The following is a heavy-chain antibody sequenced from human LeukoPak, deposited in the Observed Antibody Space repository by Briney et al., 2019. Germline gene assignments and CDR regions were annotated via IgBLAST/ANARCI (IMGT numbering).Heavy chain of an antibody. CDR1: GGTFSSND. CDR3: ARDQGYGAYGLDY. Sequence: GASVNVSCKASGGTFSSNDISWVRQAPGQGLEWMGRIVPLFGTRSYAQKFKGRVTIKKDESTNTSYLELASLTSEDRAVYYCARDQGYGAYGLDYWGQGTLVTVSS. V-gene: IGHV1-69*05. D-gene: IGHD5-12*01. CDR2: IVPLFGTR. J-gene: IGHJ4*02.